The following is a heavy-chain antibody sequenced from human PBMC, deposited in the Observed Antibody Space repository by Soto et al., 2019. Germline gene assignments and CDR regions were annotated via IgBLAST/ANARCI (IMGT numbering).Heavy chain of an antibody. CDR3: ATHSSSWSPSWVFDY. D-gene: IGHD6-13*01. J-gene: IGHJ4*02. V-gene: IGHV3-30*03. CDR1: GFTFSSYG. Sequence: QVQLVESGGGVVQPGRSLRLSCAASGFTFSSYGMHWVRQAPGKGLEWVAVISYDGSNKYYADSVKGRFTNSRDNSKNTLYLQLNSLSAEDTAVYYCATHSSSWSPSWVFDYLGQGPLVTVSS. CDR2: ISYDGSNK.